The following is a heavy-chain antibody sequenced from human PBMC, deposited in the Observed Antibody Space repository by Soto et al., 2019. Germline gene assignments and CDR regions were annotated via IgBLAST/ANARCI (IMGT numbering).Heavy chain of an antibody. CDR1: GGTFSSYT. D-gene: IGHD2-15*01. V-gene: IGHV1-69*04. CDR3: ARDPTYCSGGSCYPNWFDP. J-gene: IGHJ5*02. CDR2: IIPILGIA. Sequence: GASVKVSCKASGGTFSSYTISWVRQAPGQGLEWMGRIIPILGIANYAQKFQGRVTITADKSTSTAYMELSSLRSEDTAVYYCARDPTYCSGGSCYPNWFDPWGQGTLVTVSS.